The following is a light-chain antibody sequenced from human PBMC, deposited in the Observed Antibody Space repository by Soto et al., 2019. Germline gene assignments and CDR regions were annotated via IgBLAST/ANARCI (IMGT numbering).Light chain of an antibody. V-gene: IGLV2-14*01. CDR2: EVS. Sequence: QSALTQPASVSGSPGQSITISCTGTSSDVGGYNYVSWYQQHPGKAPKLMIYEVSNRPSGVSNRFFGSKSGNTASLTISALQAEDEADYYCSSYTSSSTLVFGTGTKVTVL. CDR1: SSDVGGYNY. J-gene: IGLJ1*01. CDR3: SSYTSSSTLV.